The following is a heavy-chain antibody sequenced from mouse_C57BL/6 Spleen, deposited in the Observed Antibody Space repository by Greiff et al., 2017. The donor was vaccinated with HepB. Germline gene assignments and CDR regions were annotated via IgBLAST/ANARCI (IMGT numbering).Heavy chain of an antibody. CDR3: AIDYDYDRGYAMDY. J-gene: IGHJ4*01. V-gene: IGHV1-74*01. CDR2: IHPSDSDT. D-gene: IGHD2-4*01. Sequence: QVQLKQPGAELVKPGASVKVSCKASGYTFTSYWMHWVKQRPGQGLEWIGRIHPSDSDTNYNQKFKGKATLTVDKSSSTAYMQLSSLTSEDSAVYYCAIDYDYDRGYAMDYWGQGTSVTVSS. CDR1: GYTFTSYW.